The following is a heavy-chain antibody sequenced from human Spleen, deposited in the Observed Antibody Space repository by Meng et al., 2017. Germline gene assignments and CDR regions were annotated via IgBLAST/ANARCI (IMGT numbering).Heavy chain of an antibody. CDR2: IYHSGTT. J-gene: IGHJ5*02. CDR3: ARLRSIAAPPFDP. D-gene: IGHD6-13*01. Sequence: GSLRLSCGVSGYSISSGYYWGWIRQSPGKGMEWIASIYHSGTTKYNPSLKSRVTISVDTSKNQFSLKVNSVTAADTAVYYCARLRSIAAPPFDPWGQGTLVTVSS. V-gene: IGHV4-38-2*01. CDR1: GYSISSGYY.